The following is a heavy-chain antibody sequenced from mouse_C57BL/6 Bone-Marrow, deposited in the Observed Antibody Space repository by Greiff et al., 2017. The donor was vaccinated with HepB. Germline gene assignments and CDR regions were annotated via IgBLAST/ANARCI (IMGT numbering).Heavy chain of an antibody. V-gene: IGHV1-26*01. CDR2: INPNNGGT. Sequence: VQLQQSGPELVKPGASVKISCKASGYTFTDYYMNWVKQSHGKSLEWIGDINPNNGGTSYNQKFKGKATLTVDKSSSTAYMELRSLTSEDSAVYYCARRGNYINYGRYWYFDVWGTGTTVTVSS. J-gene: IGHJ1*03. CDR3: ARRGNYINYGRYWYFDV. CDR1: GYTFTDYY. D-gene: IGHD2-5*01.